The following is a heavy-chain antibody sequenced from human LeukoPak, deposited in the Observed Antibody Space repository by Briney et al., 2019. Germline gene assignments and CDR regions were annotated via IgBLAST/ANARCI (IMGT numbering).Heavy chain of an antibody. CDR1: GFTFSSYA. CDR3: ARTYSSSWYKGWFDP. CDR2: ISSYGGST. Sequence: GGSVRVSCAASGFTFSSYAMHWVRQAPGKGLEYVSAISSYGGSTYYANSVKGRFTISRDNSKNTLYLQMGSLRAEDMAVYYCARTYSSSWYKGWFDPWGQGTLVTASS. J-gene: IGHJ5*02. V-gene: IGHV3-64*01. D-gene: IGHD6-13*01.